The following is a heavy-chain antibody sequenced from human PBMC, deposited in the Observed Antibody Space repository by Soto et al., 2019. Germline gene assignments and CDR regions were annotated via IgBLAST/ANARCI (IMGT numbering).Heavy chain of an antibody. V-gene: IGHV3-9*01. Sequence: EVQLVESGGGLVQPGRSLRLSCAASGFSFDDYAMHWVRQAPGKGPEWVSGTSWNSGSVDYADSVKGRFTISRDNAKNSLYLQMNRLRAEDTASYYCAKGRGSSGYLFDYWGQGTLVTVSS. D-gene: IGHD3-22*01. CDR1: GFSFDDYA. CDR2: TSWNSGSV. J-gene: IGHJ4*02. CDR3: AKGRGSSGYLFDY.